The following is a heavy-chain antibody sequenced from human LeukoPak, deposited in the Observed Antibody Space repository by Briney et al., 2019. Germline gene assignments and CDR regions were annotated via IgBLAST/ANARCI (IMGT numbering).Heavy chain of an antibody. V-gene: IGHV1-18*01. CDR2: ISAYNGNT. Sequence: ASVTVSCKASGYTFTSYGISWVRQAPGQGLEWMGWISAYNGNTNYAQKLQGRVTMTTDTSTSTAYMELRSLRSDDTAVYYCARTDSSASWYGTGGDCWGQGTLVTVSS. CDR1: GYTFTSYG. CDR3: ARTDSSASWYGTGGDC. J-gene: IGHJ4*02. D-gene: IGHD6-13*01.